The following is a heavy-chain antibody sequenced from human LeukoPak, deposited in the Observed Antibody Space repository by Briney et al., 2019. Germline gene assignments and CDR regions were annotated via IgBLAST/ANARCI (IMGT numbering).Heavy chain of an antibody. CDR3: ARDSDRY. CDR1: GYTFTGYY. CDR2: FNPNSGGT. J-gene: IGHJ4*02. V-gene: IGHV1-2*02. Sequence: ASVKASCKASGYTFTGYYMHWVRQAPGQGLEWMGWFNPNSGGTNYAQKFQGRVTMTRDTSISTAYMDLSRLRSDDAAVYYCARDSDRYWGQGTLVTVSS.